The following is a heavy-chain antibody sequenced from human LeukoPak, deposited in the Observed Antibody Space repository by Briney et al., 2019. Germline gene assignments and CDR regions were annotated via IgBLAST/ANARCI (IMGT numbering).Heavy chain of an antibody. CDR1: GDSISGYY. V-gene: IGHV4-59*01. CDR3: ARARRCSSGQFDY. CDR2: IYYSGST. J-gene: IGHJ4*02. D-gene: IGHD6-19*01. Sequence: PSETLSLTCTVSGDSISGYYWSWIRQSPGKGLEWIAYIYYSGSTNYNPSLKSRVTISVDTSKNQFSLKLTSVTAADTAVYYCARARRCSSGQFDYWGQGTLATVSS.